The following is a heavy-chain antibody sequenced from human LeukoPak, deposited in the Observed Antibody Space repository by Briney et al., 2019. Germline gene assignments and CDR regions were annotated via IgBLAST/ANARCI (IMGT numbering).Heavy chain of an antibody. CDR2: ISPAASDA. Sequence: GESLKISCKGSGYSFTSHWIAWVRQTPAGGLEWMGSISPAASDARYSPSFQRQVSISADKSITTAYMRWSSLKASDTAIYYCVIHEYSGTSIEGGQGTLVTVSS. CDR3: VIHEYSGTSIE. V-gene: IGHV5-51*01. CDR1: GYSFTSHW. J-gene: IGHJ4*02. D-gene: IGHD1-26*01.